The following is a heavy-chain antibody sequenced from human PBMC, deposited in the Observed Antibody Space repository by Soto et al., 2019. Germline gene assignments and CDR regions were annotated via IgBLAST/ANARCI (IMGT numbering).Heavy chain of an antibody. Sequence: SETLSLTCTVSGGSISSGDYYWSWIRQLPGKDLEWIAYIYYNGNTYYTPSLKSRATISLDTSRNQFFLNLNSVTAADTAVYYCARDXXXXXXXXXXXXFDYWGQGTLVTVSS. CDR2: IYYNGNT. CDR1: GGSISSGDYY. J-gene: IGHJ4*02. CDR3: ARDXXXXXXXXXXXXFDY. V-gene: IGHV4-31*03.